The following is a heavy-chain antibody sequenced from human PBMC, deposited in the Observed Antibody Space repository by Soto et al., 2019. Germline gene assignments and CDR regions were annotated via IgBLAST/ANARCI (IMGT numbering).Heavy chain of an antibody. V-gene: IGHV1-18*01. D-gene: IGHD2-2*01. J-gene: IGHJ5*02. CDR1: GYTFTSYG. CDR2: ISAYNGNT. Sequence: ASVKVSCKASGYTFTSYGISWVRQAPGQGLEWMGWISAYNGNTNYAQKLQGRVTMTTDTSTSTAYMELRSLRSDDTAVYYCARSPYCSSTSCGNWFDPWGQGTLVTVSS. CDR3: ARSPYCSSTSCGNWFDP.